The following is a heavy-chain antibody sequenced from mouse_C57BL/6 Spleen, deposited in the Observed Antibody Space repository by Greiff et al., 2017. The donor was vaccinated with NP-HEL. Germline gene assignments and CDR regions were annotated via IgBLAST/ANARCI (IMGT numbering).Heavy chain of an antibody. V-gene: IGHV1-69*01. J-gene: IGHJ2*01. Sequence: VQLQQPGAELVMPEASVKLSCKASGYTFTSYWMHWVKQRPGQGLEWIGEIDPSDSYTNYNQKFKGKSTLTVDKSSSTAYMQLSSLTSEDSAVYYCAAGSSNYFDYWGQGTTLTVSS. CDR2: IDPSDSYT. CDR3: AAGSSNYFDY. CDR1: GYTFTSYW. D-gene: IGHD1-1*01.